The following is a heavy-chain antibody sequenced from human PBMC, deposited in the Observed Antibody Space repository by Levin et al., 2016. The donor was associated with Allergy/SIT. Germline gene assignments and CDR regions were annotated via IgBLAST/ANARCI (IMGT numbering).Heavy chain of an antibody. CDR2: ISSSSSYT. CDR3: ARTGYSSSWYEVFDY. J-gene: IGHJ4*02. CDR1: GFTFSSYS. V-gene: IGHV3-21*05. D-gene: IGHD6-13*01. Sequence: GESLKISCAASGFTFSSYSMNWVRQAPGKGLEWVSYISSSSSYTNYADSVKGRFTISRDNSKNTLYLQMNSLRAEDTAVYYCARTGYSSSWYEVFDYWGQGTLVTVSS.